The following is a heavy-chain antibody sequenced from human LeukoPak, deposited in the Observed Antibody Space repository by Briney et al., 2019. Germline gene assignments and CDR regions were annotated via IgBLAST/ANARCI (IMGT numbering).Heavy chain of an antibody. Sequence: GASLQISCKCSGSIFTSYWIGWGRPLPGKGLEGMGIIYPGDSDTRYSPSFQGQVTISADKSISTAYLQWSSLKASDTAMYYCARPRDGYNSDAFDIWGQGTMVTVSS. V-gene: IGHV5-51*01. CDR1: GSIFTSYW. CDR3: ARPRDGYNSDAFDI. J-gene: IGHJ3*02. D-gene: IGHD5-24*01. CDR2: IYPGDSDT.